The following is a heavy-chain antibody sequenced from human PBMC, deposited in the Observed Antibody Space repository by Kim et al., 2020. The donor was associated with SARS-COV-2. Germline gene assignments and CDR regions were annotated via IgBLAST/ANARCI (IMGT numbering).Heavy chain of an antibody. CDR2: IYYSGST. J-gene: IGHJ4*02. Sequence: SETLSLTCTVSGGSISSGGYYWSWIRQHPGKGLEWIGYIYYSGSTYYNPSLKSRVTISVDTSKNQFSLKLSSVTAADTAVYYCARVSYGDHVGYFDYWGQGTLVTVSS. V-gene: IGHV4-31*03. D-gene: IGHD4-17*01. CDR1: GGSISSGGYY. CDR3: ARVSYGDHVGYFDY.